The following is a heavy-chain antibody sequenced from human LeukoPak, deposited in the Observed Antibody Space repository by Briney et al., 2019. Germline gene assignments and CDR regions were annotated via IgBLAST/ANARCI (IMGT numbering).Heavy chain of an antibody. CDR2: ISSSSSYI. CDR1: GFTFSSYS. CDR3: ARAAIFGVVIIGFDY. D-gene: IGHD3-3*01. Sequence: GGSLRLSCAASGFTFSSYSMNWVRQAPGKGLEWVSSISSSSSYIYYADSVKGRFTISRDNAKNSLYLQMNSLRAEDTAVYYCARAAIFGVVIIGFDYWGQGTLVTVSS. V-gene: IGHV3-21*01. J-gene: IGHJ4*02.